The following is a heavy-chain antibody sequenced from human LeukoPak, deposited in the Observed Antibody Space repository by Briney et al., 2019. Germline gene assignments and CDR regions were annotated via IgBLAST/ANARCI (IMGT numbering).Heavy chain of an antibody. CDR2: IYYSGST. Sequence: SETLSLTCAVSGGSISSGGYSWSWIRQPPGKGLEWIGDIYYSGSTYYNPSLKSRVTISVDTSNNQFSLKLNSVTAADTAVYFRARINCNPALKCRVLIYVGLSTTHFSLKLYSVTAHDTAVYFCARAMVRVVIPIPFHYLVQGTLVT. D-gene: IGHD1-1*01. V-gene: IGHV4-30-4*07. CDR3: ARINCNPALKCRVLIYVGLSTTHFSLKLYSVTAHDTAVYFCARAMVRVVIPIPFHY. CDR1: GGSISSGGYS. J-gene: IGHJ4*02.